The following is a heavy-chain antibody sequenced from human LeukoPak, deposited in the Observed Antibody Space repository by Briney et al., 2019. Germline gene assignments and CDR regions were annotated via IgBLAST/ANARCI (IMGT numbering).Heavy chain of an antibody. Sequence: GGSLRLSCAASGFTFSSYGMRWVRQAPGKGLEWVAVISYDGSNKYYADSVKGRFTISRDNSKNTLYLQMNSLRAEDTAVYYCARAAGTMIVDAFDIWGQGTMVTVSS. CDR2: ISYDGSNK. CDR1: GFTFSSYG. V-gene: IGHV3-30*03. J-gene: IGHJ3*02. D-gene: IGHD3-22*01. CDR3: ARAAGTMIVDAFDI.